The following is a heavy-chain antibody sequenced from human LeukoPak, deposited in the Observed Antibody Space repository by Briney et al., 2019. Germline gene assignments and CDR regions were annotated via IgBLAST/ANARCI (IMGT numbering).Heavy chain of an antibody. D-gene: IGHD3-22*01. CDR2: ISGSGGST. CDR3: AKDLGGDSSGYKAPYFDY. Sequence: GGSLRLSCAASGFTFSSYAMSWVRQAPGKGLEWVSAISGSGGSTYYADSVKGRFTISRDNSKNTLYLQMNSLRAEDTAVYYCAKDLGGDSSGYKAPYFDYWGQGTLVTVSS. CDR1: GFTFSSYA. J-gene: IGHJ4*02. V-gene: IGHV3-23*01.